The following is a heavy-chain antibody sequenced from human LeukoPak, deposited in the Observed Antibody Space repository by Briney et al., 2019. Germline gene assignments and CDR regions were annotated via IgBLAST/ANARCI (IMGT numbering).Heavy chain of an antibody. CDR3: ARRYGLYDTPGY. J-gene: IGHJ4*02. V-gene: IGHV5-51*01. CDR1: GYSLTSYW. D-gene: IGHD3-22*01. CDR2: IYPGDSDT. Sequence: GESLKISCKGSGYSLTSYWGGWVRQMPGKGRGWMGIIYPGDSDTRYSPSCQGQVTISANQSIPTASLQWRSLKASDTAMYYGARRYGLYDTPGYWGQGALVTVSS.